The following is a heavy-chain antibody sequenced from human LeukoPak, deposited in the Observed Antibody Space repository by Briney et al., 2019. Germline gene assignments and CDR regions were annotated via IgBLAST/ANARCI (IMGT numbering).Heavy chain of an antibody. Sequence: GGSLRLSCAASGFTFSSYGMHWVRQAPGKGLEWVAFIRYDGSNKYYADSVKGRFTISRDNAKNTLYLQMNSLRAEDTAVYYCAKGTHDILTGYYISWGQGTLVTVSS. CDR3: AKGTHDILTGYYIS. D-gene: IGHD3-9*01. J-gene: IGHJ4*02. CDR1: GFTFSSYG. V-gene: IGHV3-30*02. CDR2: IRYDGSNK.